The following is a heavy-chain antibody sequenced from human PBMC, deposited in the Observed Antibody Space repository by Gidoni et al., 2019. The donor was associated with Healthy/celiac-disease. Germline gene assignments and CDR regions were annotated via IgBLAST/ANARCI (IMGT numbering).Heavy chain of an antibody. D-gene: IGHD2-2*01. CDR2: IYHSGST. V-gene: IGHV4-4*02. J-gene: IGHJ6*02. CDR3: ARFPCSSTSCYDVGHGMDV. CDR1: GGSISSSNW. Sequence: QVQLQESGPGLVKPSGTLSLTCAVSGGSISSSNWWSWVRQPPGKGLEWIGEIYHSGSTNYNPSLKSRVTISVDKSKNQFSLKLSSVTAADTAVYYCARFPCSSTSCYDVGHGMDVWGQGTTVTVSS.